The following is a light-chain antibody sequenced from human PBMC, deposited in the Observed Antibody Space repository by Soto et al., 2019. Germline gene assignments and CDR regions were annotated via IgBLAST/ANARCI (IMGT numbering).Light chain of an antibody. CDR1: QSLGGS. CDR2: DAY. J-gene: IGKJ5*01. CDR3: QQRHMWPIT. V-gene: IGKV3-11*01. Sequence: EVVLTQSPGTLSLSTRERATLSCRASQSLGGSLAWYQQKPGQAPRLLIYDAYNRATGIPPRFSGSGSGTDFTLTISSLEPEDSAVYYCQQRHMWPITFGQ.